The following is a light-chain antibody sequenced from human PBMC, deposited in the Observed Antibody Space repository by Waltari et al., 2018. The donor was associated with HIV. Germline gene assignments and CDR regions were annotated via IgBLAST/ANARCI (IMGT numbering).Light chain of an antibody. CDR3: AAWDDSLNGHVV. CDR1: SSNIGSNT. Sequence: QSVLTQAPSASGTPGQTVTISCSGSSSNIGSNTVNWFQQFPGTAPKLLIYSNNHRPSGVPDRVSGSKSGTSASLAISGLQSEDEADYYCAAWDDSLNGHVVFGGGTKLTVL. J-gene: IGLJ2*01. CDR2: SNN. V-gene: IGLV1-44*01.